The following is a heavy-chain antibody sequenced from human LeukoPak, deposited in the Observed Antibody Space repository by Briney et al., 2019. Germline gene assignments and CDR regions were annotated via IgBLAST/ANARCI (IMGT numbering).Heavy chain of an antibody. CDR1: GFTFSSYA. Sequence: GGSLRLSCAASGFTFSSYAMHWVRQAPGKGLEWVAVISYDGSNKYYADSVKGRFTISRDNSKNTLYLQMNSLRAEDTAVYYCAKRGAAAGPFDYWGQGTLVTVSS. D-gene: IGHD6-13*01. V-gene: IGHV3-30*04. CDR3: AKRGAAAGPFDY. CDR2: ISYDGSNK. J-gene: IGHJ4*02.